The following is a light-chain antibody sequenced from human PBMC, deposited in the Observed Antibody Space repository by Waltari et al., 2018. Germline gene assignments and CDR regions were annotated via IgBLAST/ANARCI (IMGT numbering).Light chain of an antibody. J-gene: IGKJ3*01. CDR2: EAS. CDR3: QQRSNWLFT. V-gene: IGKV3-11*01. Sequence: EIVLTQSPATLSLSPGERATLSCRASQSVSHYLAWFQQKPGQAPRLLIYEASRRATGIPSGFSGSGSATDFTLTISGLEHEDVAVYYCQQRSNWLFTFGPGTKVEIK. CDR1: QSVSHY.